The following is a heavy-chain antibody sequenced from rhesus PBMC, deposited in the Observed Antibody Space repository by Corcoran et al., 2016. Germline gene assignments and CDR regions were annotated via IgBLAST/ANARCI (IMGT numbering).Heavy chain of an antibody. Sequence: QLQLQESGPGLVKPSETLSLTCAVSGGSISSNYWSWIRQPPGKGLEWIGRISGSGGSTDYNPSHKSRVTISTDTSKIQFSLKLSSVTAADTAVYYCARDGQYCTGSGCYLYFDYWGQGVLVTVSS. V-gene: IGHV4-173*01. D-gene: IGHD2-21*01. CDR3: ARDGQYCTGSGCYLYFDY. J-gene: IGHJ4*01. CDR2: ISGSGGST. CDR1: GGSISSNY.